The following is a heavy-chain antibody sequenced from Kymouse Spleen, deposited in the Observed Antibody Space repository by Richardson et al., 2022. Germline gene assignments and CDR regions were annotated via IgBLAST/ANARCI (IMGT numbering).Heavy chain of an antibody. D-gene: IGHD1-7*01. Sequence: EVQLVESGEGLVQPGGSLRLSCAASGFTFSSYAMHWVRQAPGKGLEYVSAISSNGGSTYYADSVKGRFTISRDNSKNTLYLQMGSLRAEDMAVYYCARGITGTPGGMDVWGQGTTVTVSS. J-gene: IGHJ6*02. CDR1: GFTFSSYA. CDR3: ARGITGTPGGMDV. V-gene: IGHV3-64*02. CDR2: ISSNGGST.